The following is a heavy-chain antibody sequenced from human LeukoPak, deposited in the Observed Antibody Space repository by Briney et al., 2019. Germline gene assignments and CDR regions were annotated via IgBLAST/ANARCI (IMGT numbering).Heavy chain of an antibody. V-gene: IGHV3-53*01. D-gene: IGHD3-22*01. J-gene: IGHJ6*02. CDR2: IYSGGNA. CDR1: GFTVSNNY. Sequence: GGSLRLSCAASGFTVSNNYMSWVRQAPGKGLEWVSVIYSGGNAYYADSVKGRFTISRDNSKNTLYLQMNSLRAEDTAIYYCARYPTNYHDSSGYPTIYYYGMDVWGQGTTVTVSS. CDR3: ARYPTNYHDSSGYPTIYYYGMDV.